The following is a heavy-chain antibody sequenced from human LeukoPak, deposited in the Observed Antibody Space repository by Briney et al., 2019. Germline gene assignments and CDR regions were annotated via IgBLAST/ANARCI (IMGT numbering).Heavy chain of an antibody. Sequence: PSETLSLTCTVSGGSISSYYWSWIRQPAGKGLEWIGRIYTSGSTNYNPSLKSRVTMSVDTSKNQFSLKLSSVTAADTAVYYCARDADYDSSGYYLGRAFDIWAKGQWSPSLQ. CDR1: GGSISSYY. CDR2: IYTSGST. J-gene: IGHJ3*02. V-gene: IGHV4-4*07. CDR3: ARDADYDSSGYYLGRAFDI. D-gene: IGHD3-22*01.